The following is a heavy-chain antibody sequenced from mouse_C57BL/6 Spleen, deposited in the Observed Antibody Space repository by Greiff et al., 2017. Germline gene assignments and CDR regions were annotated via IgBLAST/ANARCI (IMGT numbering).Heavy chain of an antibody. V-gene: IGHV1-53*01. Sequence: QVQLQQPGTELVKPGASVKLSCKASGYTFTSYWMPWVKQRPGQGLEWIGNINPSNGGTNYNEKFKSKATLTVDKSSRPAYLQLSSLTSEDLAIYYCAGGAIYNYGSSYATDYAMDYWGQGTSVTVSS. CDR3: AGGAIYNYGSSYATDYAMDY. CDR1: GYTFTSYW. CDR2: INPSNGGT. J-gene: IGHJ4*01. D-gene: IGHD1-1*01.